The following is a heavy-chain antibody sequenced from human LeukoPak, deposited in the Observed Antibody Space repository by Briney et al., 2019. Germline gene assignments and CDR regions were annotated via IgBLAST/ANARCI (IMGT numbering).Heavy chain of an antibody. V-gene: IGHV4-34*01. CDR3: ARGRVLTTVVTLPRRRRDAFDI. CDR1: GGSFSGYY. D-gene: IGHD4-23*01. CDR2: INHSGST. J-gene: IGHJ3*02. Sequence: SETLSLTCAVYGGSFSGYYWSWIRQPPGKGLEWIGEINHSGSTNYNPSLKSRVTISVDTSKNQFSLKLSSVTAADTAVYYCARGRVLTTVVTLPRRRRDAFDIWGQGTMVTVSS.